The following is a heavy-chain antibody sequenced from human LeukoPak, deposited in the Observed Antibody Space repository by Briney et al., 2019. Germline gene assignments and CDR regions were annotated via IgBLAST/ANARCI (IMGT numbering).Heavy chain of an antibody. CDR2: IKKDGSQQ. V-gene: IGHV3-7*01. CDR3: ARDVGWLQSDY. J-gene: IGHJ4*02. Sequence: GGSLRLSCVASGFSFSDHWMNWFRQAPGKGLEWVVTIKKDGSQQYYVDSMKGRFTISRDNAKNSVYLQISSLRPEDTAVYYCARDVGWLQSDYWGQGTLVTVSS. D-gene: IGHD5-24*01. CDR1: GFSFSDHW.